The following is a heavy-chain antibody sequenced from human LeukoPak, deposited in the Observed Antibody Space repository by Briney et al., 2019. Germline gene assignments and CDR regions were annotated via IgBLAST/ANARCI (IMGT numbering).Heavy chain of an antibody. J-gene: IGHJ4*02. V-gene: IGHV1-18*01. CDR2: ISAYNGNT. D-gene: IGHD3-22*01. Sequence: ASVKVSFKASGYTFTSYGISWVRQAPGQGLEWMGWISAYNGNTNYAQKLQGRVTMTTDTSTSTAYMELRSLRSDDTAVYYCAREVKYYYDSSGPNDYWGQGTLVTVSS. CDR1: GYTFTSYG. CDR3: AREVKYYYDSSGPNDY.